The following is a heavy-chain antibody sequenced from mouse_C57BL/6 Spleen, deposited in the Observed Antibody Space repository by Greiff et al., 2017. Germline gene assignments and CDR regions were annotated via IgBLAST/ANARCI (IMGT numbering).Heavy chain of an antibody. J-gene: IGHJ2*01. D-gene: IGHD3-2*02. Sequence: QVQLQQPGAELVKPGASVKMSCKASGYTFTSYWITWVKQRPGQGLAWIGDIYPGSGSTNYNEKFKSKATLTVDTSSSTAYMQLSILTSEDSAVYYCARSSSGYVEDYFDYWGQGTTLTVSS. CDR2: IYPGSGST. V-gene: IGHV1-55*01. CDR3: ARSSSGYVEDYFDY. CDR1: GYTFTSYW.